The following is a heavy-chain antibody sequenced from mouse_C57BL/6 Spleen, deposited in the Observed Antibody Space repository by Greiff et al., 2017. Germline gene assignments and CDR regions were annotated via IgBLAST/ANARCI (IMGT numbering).Heavy chain of an antibody. CDR2: IGPGSGST. J-gene: IGHJ2*01. D-gene: IGHD1-1*01. CDR1: GYTFTDYY. Sequence: VHLVESGAELVKPGASVKISCKASGYTFTDYYINWVKQRPGQGLEWIGKIGPGSGSTYYNEKFKGKATLTADKSSSTAYMQLSSLTSEGSAVYFCARSYGSSPYYFDYWGQGTTLTVSS. CDR3: ARSYGSSPYYFDY. V-gene: IGHV1-77*01.